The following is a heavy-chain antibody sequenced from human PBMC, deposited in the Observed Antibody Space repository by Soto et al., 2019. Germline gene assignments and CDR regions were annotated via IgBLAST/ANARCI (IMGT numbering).Heavy chain of an antibody. D-gene: IGHD4-17*01. V-gene: IGHV4-59*01. CDR3: ARADYGDYHYYYGMDV. Sequence: QVQLQESGPGLVKPSETLSLTCTVSGGSISSDYWSWIRQPPGKGLEWIGYIYYSGSTNYNPSLKSRVTISVHTSKNQLSLKLSSVTAADTAVYYCARADYGDYHYYYGMDVWGQGTTVTVSS. CDR2: IYYSGST. J-gene: IGHJ6*02. CDR1: GGSISSDY.